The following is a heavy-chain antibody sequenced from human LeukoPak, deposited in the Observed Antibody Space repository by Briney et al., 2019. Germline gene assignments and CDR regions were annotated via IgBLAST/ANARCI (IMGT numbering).Heavy chain of an antibody. CDR1: GYIFTGYY. CDR3: AREVGIVGAIDY. CDR2: INLASGRT. J-gene: IGHJ4*02. Sequence: GASVKVSCRASGYIFTGYYMHWIRQAPGQGLEWMGWINLASGRTNYAQKLQGRVTMTTDTSTSTAYMELRSLRSDDTAVYYCAREVGIVGAIDYWGQGTLVTVSS. V-gene: IGHV1-2*02. D-gene: IGHD1-26*01.